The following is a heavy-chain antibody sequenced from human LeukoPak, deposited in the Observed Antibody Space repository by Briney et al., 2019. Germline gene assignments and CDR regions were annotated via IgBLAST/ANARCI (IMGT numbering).Heavy chain of an antibody. Sequence: GGSLRLSCAASGFTFSSYEMNWVRQAPGKGLEWVSYISSSGSTIYYADSVKGRFTISRDNAKNSLHLQMNSLRAEDTAVYYCASFRITIFGVVIISHYGMDVWGQGTTVTVSS. V-gene: IGHV3-48*03. J-gene: IGHJ6*02. CDR2: ISSSGSTI. CDR1: GFTFSSYE. CDR3: ASFRITIFGVVIISHYGMDV. D-gene: IGHD3-3*01.